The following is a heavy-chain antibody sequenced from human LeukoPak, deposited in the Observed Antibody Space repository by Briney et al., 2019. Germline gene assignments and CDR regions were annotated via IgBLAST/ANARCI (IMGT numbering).Heavy chain of an antibody. D-gene: IGHD3-16*02. CDR1: GFTFSSYS. CDR2: ISSSSSYI. V-gene: IGHV3-21*01. Sequence: SGGSLRLSCAASGFTFSSYSMNWVRQAPGKGLEWVSSISSSSSYIYYADSVKGRFTISRDNAKNSLYLQMNSLRAEDTAVYYCARDHYDYVWGSYRQPDYWGQGTLVTVSS. CDR3: ARDHYDYVWGSYRQPDY. J-gene: IGHJ4*02.